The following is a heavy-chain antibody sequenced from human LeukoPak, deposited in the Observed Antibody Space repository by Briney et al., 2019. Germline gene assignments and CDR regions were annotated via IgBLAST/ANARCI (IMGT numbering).Heavy chain of an antibody. CDR3: ARVGYCSRGVCYNYDY. Sequence: ASVRVSCKASGYSFTGNYIHWVRSAPGQGFEWMGWINPNTGGTNYAQKFKGRVLMTRDTSTSTAYLELSSLKSDDTAVYYCARVGYCSRGVCYNYDYWGQGTQVTVSS. J-gene: IGHJ4*02. CDR2: INPNTGGT. D-gene: IGHD2-8*01. CDR1: GYSFTGNY. V-gene: IGHV1-2*02.